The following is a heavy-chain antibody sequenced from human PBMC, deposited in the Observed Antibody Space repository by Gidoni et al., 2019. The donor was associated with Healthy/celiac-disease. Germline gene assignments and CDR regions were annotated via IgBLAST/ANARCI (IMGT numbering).Heavy chain of an antibody. CDR3: ARRGALGHNWFDP. Sequence: QVQLVQSGAEVTKPGASVKVSCKASGYTFTGYYMHWVRQATGQGLEWMGWINPNSGGTNYAQKFQGWVTMTRDTSISTAYMELSRLRSDDTAVYYCARRGALGHNWFDPWGQGTLVTVSS. CDR2: INPNSGGT. J-gene: IGHJ5*02. V-gene: IGHV1-2*04. D-gene: IGHD7-27*01. CDR1: GYTFTGYY.